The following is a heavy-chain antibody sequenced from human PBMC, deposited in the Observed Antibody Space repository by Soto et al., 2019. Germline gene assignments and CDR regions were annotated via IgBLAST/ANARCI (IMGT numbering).Heavy chain of an antibody. CDR1: GYTFTGYY. Sequence: ASVKVSCKASGYTFTGYYMHWVRQAPGQGLEWMGWINPNSGGTNYAQKFQGWVTMTRETSISPAYMELSRLRSDDTAVDYCARNYGDHDAFDIWGQGTMVTVSS. CDR2: INPNSGGT. CDR3: ARNYGDHDAFDI. J-gene: IGHJ3*02. D-gene: IGHD4-17*01. V-gene: IGHV1-2*04.